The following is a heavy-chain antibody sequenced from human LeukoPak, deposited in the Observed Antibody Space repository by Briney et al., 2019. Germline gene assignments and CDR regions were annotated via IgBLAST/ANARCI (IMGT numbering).Heavy chain of an antibody. V-gene: IGHV3-30*03. CDR3: ARVSLERQLWLPFDY. CDR1: GFTFSNYG. CDR2: ISYDGSLK. D-gene: IGHD5-18*01. J-gene: IGHJ4*02. Sequence: GGSLRLSCVGSGFTFSNYGIHWVRQAPGKGLEWVTAISYDGSLKYYADSVRGRFSISRDNSKNTLYLQMNSLRTDDTAVYYCARVSLERQLWLPFDYWGQGTLVTVSS.